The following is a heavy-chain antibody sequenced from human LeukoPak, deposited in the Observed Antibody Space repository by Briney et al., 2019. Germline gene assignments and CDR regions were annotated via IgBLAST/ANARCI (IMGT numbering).Heavy chain of an antibody. CDR2: IWYDGSNK. Sequence: PGRSLRLSCAASGFTFSSYGMHWVRQAPGKGLEWVAVIWYDGSNKYYADSVKGRFTISRDNSKNTLYLQMNSLRAEDTAVYYCAKDSSSWYGHWFDPWGQGTLVTVSS. CDR1: GFTFSSYG. D-gene: IGHD6-13*01. J-gene: IGHJ5*02. CDR3: AKDSSSWYGHWFDP. V-gene: IGHV3-33*06.